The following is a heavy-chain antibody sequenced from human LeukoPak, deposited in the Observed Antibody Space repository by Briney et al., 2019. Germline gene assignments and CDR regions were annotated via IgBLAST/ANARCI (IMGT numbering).Heavy chain of an antibody. D-gene: IGHD5-18*01. CDR3: ARTPTAMAAYYFDY. CDR2: IYYSGST. Sequence: SETLSLTCTVSGGSISSSSYYWSWIRQPPGKGLEWIGYIYYSGSTNYNPSLKSRVTISVDTSKNQFSLKLSSVTAADTAVYYCARTPTAMAAYYFDYWGQGTLVTVSS. J-gene: IGHJ4*02. CDR1: GGSISSSSYY. V-gene: IGHV4-61*01.